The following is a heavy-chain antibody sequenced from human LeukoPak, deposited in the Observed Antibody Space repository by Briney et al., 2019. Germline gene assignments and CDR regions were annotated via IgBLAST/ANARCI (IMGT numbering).Heavy chain of an antibody. CDR1: GYTFTSYY. CDR2: INPSGGST. Sequence: GASVKVSCKASGYTFTSYYMHWVRQAPGQGLEWMGIINPSGGSTSYAQKFQGRVTMTEDTSTDTAYMELSSLRSEGTAVYYCATAPGGGAQALNRPYSAFDIWGQGTKVTVSS. V-gene: IGHV1-46*01. CDR3: ATAPGGGAQALNRPYSAFDI. J-gene: IGHJ3*02. D-gene: IGHD1-26*01.